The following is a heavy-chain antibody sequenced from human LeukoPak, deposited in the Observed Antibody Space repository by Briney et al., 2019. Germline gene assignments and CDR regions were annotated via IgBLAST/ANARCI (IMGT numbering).Heavy chain of an antibody. CDR2: INHSGST. D-gene: IGHD5-12*01. J-gene: IGHJ4*02. CDR3: ARLNSLVGYSGFDY. CDR1: GGSFSGYY. Sequence: PSETLSLTCAVYGGSFSGYYWSWIRQPPGKGLEWIGEINHSGSTNYNPSLKSRVTISVDTSKNQFSLKLSSVTAADTAVYYCARLNSLVGYSGFDYWGQGTLVTVSS. V-gene: IGHV4-34*01.